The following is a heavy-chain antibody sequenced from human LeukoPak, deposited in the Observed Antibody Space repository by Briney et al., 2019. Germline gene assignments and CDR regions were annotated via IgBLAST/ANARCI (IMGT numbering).Heavy chain of an antibody. CDR2: TYYSGST. V-gene: IGHV4-61*01. J-gene: IGHJ5*02. D-gene: IGHD3-16*01. CDR1: GGSVSNDNYY. Sequence: PSETLSLTCTVSGGSVSNDNYYWSWIRQPPGKGLEWIGYTYYSGSTNYNPSLKSRVTISVDTSKNQFTLKLTSVTAADTAVYYCARVRGSNWFDPWGQGTLVTVSS. CDR3: ARVRGSNWFDP.